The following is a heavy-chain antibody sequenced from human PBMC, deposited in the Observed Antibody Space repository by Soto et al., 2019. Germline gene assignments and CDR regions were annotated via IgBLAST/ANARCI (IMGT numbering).Heavy chain of an antibody. CDR1: VGSIGIGGYY. J-gene: IGHJ4*02. Sequence: SATLSLTCTLYVGSIGIGGYYWSWIRQHPGKGLEWIGYIYYSGITYYNPSLKSRVTISVDTSKNQFSLKLSSVTAADTAVYYCARYPGYYFDYWGQGTLVTVSS. V-gene: IGHV4-31*03. CDR2: IYYSGIT. CDR3: ARYPGYYFDY.